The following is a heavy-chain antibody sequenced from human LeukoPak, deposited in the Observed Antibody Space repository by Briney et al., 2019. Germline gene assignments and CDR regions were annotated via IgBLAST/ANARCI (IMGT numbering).Heavy chain of an antibody. D-gene: IGHD6-19*01. CDR3: ARGVVAGPFQAYYYYMDV. J-gene: IGHJ6*03. CDR2: IIPIFGTA. V-gene: IGHV1-69*13. Sequence: GASVKVSCKASRGTFSSYAISWVRQAPGQGLEWMGGIIPIFGTADYAQKFQGRVTITADESTSTAYMELSSLRSEDTAVYYCARGVVAGPFQAYYYYMDVWGKGTTVTIPS. CDR1: RGTFSSYA.